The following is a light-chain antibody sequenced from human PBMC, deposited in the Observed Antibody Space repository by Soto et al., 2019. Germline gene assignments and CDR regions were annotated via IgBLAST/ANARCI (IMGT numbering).Light chain of an antibody. V-gene: IGKV3-15*01. Sequence: EIVMTQSPATLSVSPGERATLSCRATQRVGGNLAWYQQKPGQAPRLLISGASTRATGVPARFSGSGSGTQFTLTISSLQSEDSAVYYCQQYNNWPRTFGQGTKLESK. CDR2: GAS. CDR1: QRVGGN. J-gene: IGKJ2*01. CDR3: QQYNNWPRT.